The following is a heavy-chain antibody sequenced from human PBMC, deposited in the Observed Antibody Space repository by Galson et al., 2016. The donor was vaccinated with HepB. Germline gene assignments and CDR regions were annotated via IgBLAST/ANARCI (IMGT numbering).Heavy chain of an antibody. CDR2: ITSSNTYT. V-gene: IGHV3-21*04. CDR3: AKDRTYFDWLLYFDY. J-gene: IGHJ4*02. D-gene: IGHD3-9*01. CDR1: GFTFSDYN. Sequence: FLRLSCAASGFTFSDYNLNWVRQAPGKGLEWVSSITSSNTYTYYADSVKGRFTISRDNSKNTLYLQVNSLRAEDTAVYYCAKDRTYFDWLLYFDYWGQGTLVTVSS.